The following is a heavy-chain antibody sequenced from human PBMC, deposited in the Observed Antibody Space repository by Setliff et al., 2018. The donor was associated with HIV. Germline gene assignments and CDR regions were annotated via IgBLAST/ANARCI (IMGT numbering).Heavy chain of an antibody. D-gene: IGHD3-10*02. Sequence: SETLSLTCTVSGDSIGDYYWNWIRQPAGKGLEWIGRVYASAYSNYNPSLKSRVTMSVDTSQNQFSLKLRSVNAADTAVYYCARENYYVTEYWGQGTLVTVSS. J-gene: IGHJ4*02. CDR1: GDSIGDYY. CDR3: ARENYYVTEY. CDR2: VYASAYS. V-gene: IGHV4-4*07.